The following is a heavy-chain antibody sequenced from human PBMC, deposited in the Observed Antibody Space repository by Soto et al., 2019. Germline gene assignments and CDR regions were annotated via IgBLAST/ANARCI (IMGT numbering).Heavy chain of an antibody. CDR3: ARDSGSGTNCYNWFDP. CDR1: GGSISSYY. D-gene: IGHD3-10*01. CDR2: IYYSGST. J-gene: IGHJ5*02. V-gene: IGHV4-59*01. Sequence: SETLSLTCTVSGGSISSYYWSWIRQPPGKGLEWMGYIYYSGSTNYNPSLKSRVTISVDTSKNQFSLKLSSVTAADTAMYYCARDSGSGTNCYNWFDPWGQGTLVTVSS.